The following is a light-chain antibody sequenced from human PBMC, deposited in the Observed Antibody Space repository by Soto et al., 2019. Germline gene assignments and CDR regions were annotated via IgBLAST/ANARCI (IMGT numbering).Light chain of an antibody. Sequence: DIVMTQSPDSLAVSLGERATINCKSSQSVLYSYNNKNYLAWYQQKPGQPPKLLIYWASTRESWVPDRFSGSWSGTDLTLTISSLQAEDVAVYGCQQYYIPWPFGQGTKGEIK. CDR1: QSVLYSYNNKNY. V-gene: IGKV4-1*01. CDR3: QQYYIPWP. J-gene: IGKJ1*01. CDR2: WAS.